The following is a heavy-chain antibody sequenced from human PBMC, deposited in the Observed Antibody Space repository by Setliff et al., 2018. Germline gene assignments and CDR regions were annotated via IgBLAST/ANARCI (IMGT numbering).Heavy chain of an antibody. Sequence: SETLSLTCAVSGFSITNGYYWGWIRQSPGKQLEWIGNIFQSGITFYNPSLKSRVTISLDPSQNQFSLKLGSVTAADTAVYVCARVGGLLVATMPFDYWGPGTLVTVSS. CDR2: IFQSGIT. J-gene: IGHJ4*02. CDR3: ARVGGLLVATMPFDY. CDR1: GFSITNGYY. V-gene: IGHV4-38-2*01. D-gene: IGHD5-12*01.